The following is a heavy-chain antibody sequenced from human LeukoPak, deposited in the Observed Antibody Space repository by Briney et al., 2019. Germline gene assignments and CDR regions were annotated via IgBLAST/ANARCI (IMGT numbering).Heavy chain of an antibody. CDR1: GGSISSYY. Sequence: SETLSLTCTVAGGSISSYYWSWIRQPPGKGLEWIGYIYYSRSTNYNPSLKSRVTISVDTSKNQFSLKLSSVTAADTAVYYCARVIGYSGYDAFDYWGQGTLVTVSS. V-gene: IGHV4-59*01. D-gene: IGHD5-12*01. CDR3: ARVIGYSGYDAFDY. CDR2: IYYSRST. J-gene: IGHJ4*02.